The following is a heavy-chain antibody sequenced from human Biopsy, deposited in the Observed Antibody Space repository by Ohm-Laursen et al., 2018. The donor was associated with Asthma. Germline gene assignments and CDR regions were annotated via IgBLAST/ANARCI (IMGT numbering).Heavy chain of an antibody. V-gene: IGHV3-9*01. CDR3: AKVRSDWVITESFDY. CDR1: GFMFDEYT. CDR2: ISWNSATI. D-gene: IGHD3-22*01. Sequence: RSLRLSCSAPGFMFDEYTMHWVRQAPGKGLEWVSGISWNSATIGYADSVEGRFTISRDNAKNSVFLHVDSLRPEDTAFYYCAKVRSDWVITESFDYWGQGVLVTVSS. J-gene: IGHJ4*02.